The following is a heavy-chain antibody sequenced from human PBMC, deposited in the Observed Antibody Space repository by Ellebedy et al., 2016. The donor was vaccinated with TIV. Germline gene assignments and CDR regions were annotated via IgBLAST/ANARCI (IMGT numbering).Heavy chain of an antibody. D-gene: IGHD5-18*01. J-gene: IGHJ4*02. CDR3: AREGRETSMGLDY. CDR1: GGSISSHNW. CDR2: IYHSGST. V-gene: IGHV4-4*02. Sequence: SETLSLTCAVSGGSISSHNWWSWVRQHPGKGLEWIGKIYHSGSTNYNPSLKSRVSISVDTSKNQFSLRLTSVTAADTAVYFCAREGRETSMGLDYWGQGTLVTVSS.